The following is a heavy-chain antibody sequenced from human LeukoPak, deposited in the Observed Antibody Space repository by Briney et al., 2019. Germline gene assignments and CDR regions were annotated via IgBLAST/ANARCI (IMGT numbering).Heavy chain of an antibody. CDR1: GGSFSSGGYY. CDR2: IYYSGST. CDR3: ARDGYYFDY. J-gene: IGHJ4*02. V-gene: IGHV4-31*03. Sequence: SETLSLTCTVSGGSFSSGGYYWSWLRQHPGKGLEWIGYIYYSGSTYYNPSLKSRVTISVDTSKNQFSLKLSSVTAADTAVYYCARDGYYFDYWGQGTLVTVSS.